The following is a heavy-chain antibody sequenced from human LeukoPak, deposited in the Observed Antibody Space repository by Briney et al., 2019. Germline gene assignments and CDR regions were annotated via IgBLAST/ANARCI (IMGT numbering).Heavy chain of an antibody. Sequence: GASVKVSCKTSGYIFTSYDINWVRQATGQGLEWMGWRNPNSGDTGYAQKFQGRVTLTTDTSISTAYTELTSLTSEDTAMYYCTRARGIAAAGRGWFDPWGQGTLVTVSS. D-gene: IGHD6-13*01. J-gene: IGHJ5*02. V-gene: IGHV1-8*01. CDR3: TRARGIAAAGRGWFDP. CDR1: GYIFTSYD. CDR2: RNPNSGDT.